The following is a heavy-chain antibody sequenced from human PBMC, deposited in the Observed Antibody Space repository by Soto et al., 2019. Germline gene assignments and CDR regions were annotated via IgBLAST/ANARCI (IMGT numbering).Heavy chain of an antibody. V-gene: IGHV3-48*02. Sequence: EVQLVESGGGLVQPGGSLRLSCAASGFTFSSYSMNWVRQAPGKGLEWVSYISSSSSTIYYADSVKGRFTISRDNAKNSLYLQMNSLRDEDTAVYYCARDRVGYCSGGSCYGWGDYYYYGMDVW. CDR1: GFTFSSYS. J-gene: IGHJ6*01. CDR2: ISSSSSTI. D-gene: IGHD2-15*01. CDR3: ARDRVGYCSGGSCYGWGDYYYYGMDV.